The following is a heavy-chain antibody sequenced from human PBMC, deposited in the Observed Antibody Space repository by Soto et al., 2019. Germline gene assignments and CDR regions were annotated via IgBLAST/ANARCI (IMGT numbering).Heavy chain of an antibody. J-gene: IGHJ4*02. CDR3: ATSLRYFDN. D-gene: IGHD3-9*01. V-gene: IGHV3-23*01. Sequence: GGSLRLSCAGSGFTPTTTPLSWVRQPPGKGLEWVTTISGTASRTYYVDSVKGRFFISRDNSKNTVTLQMNNLTVDDTAVYYCATSLRYFDNWGQGTRVTVSS. CDR2: ISGTASRT. CDR1: GFTPTTTP.